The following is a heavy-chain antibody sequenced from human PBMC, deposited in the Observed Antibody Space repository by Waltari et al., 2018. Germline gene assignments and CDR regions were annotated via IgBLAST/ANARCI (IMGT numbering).Heavy chain of an antibody. CDR2: INHSGST. CDR3: ARVGDYGGNYFEGAFDI. D-gene: IGHD4-17*01. CDR1: GGSFSGYY. V-gene: IGHV4-34*01. J-gene: IGHJ3*02. Sequence: QVQLQQWGAGLLKPSETLSLTCAVYGGSFSGYYWSWIRQPPGKGLEWIGEINHSGSTNYNPSLKSRVTISVDTSKNQFSLKLSSVTAADTAVYYCARVGDYGGNYFEGAFDIWGQGTMVTVSS.